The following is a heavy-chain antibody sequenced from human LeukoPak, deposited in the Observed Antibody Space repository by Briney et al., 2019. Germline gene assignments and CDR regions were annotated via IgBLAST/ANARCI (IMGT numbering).Heavy chain of an antibody. Sequence: PGGSLSLYCAASGFTFSSYEMKWVRQAPGKGLEWVSYISSSGRTIYYADSVKGRFTISRDNAKNSLYLQMNSLRAEDTAVYYCAAFSKRESVYDPYYYYGIDGWGKGTTVTVSS. CDR3: AAFSKRESVYDPYYYYGIDG. D-gene: IGHD5/OR15-5a*01. V-gene: IGHV3-48*03. CDR2: ISSSGRTI. CDR1: GFTFSSYE. J-gene: IGHJ6*04.